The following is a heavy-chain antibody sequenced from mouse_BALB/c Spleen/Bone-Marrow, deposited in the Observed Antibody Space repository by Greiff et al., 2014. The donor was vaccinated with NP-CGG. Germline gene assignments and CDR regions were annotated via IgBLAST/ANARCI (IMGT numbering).Heavy chain of an antibody. J-gene: IGHJ2*01. D-gene: IGHD2-3*01. CDR2: IYPGDGDT. Sequence: VQLQQSGAELVRPGSSVKISCKASGYAFSGYWMNWVKQRPGQGLEWIGQIYPGDGDTNYNGKFKGKATLTADKSSSTAYMQLSSLTSEDSAVYFCGRGRGWYFDFCGQGSTLTVSS. V-gene: IGHV1-80*01. CDR3: GRGRGWYFDF. CDR1: GYAFSGYW.